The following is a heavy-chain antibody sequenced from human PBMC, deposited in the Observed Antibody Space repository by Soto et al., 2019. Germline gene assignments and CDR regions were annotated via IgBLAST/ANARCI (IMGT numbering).Heavy chain of an antibody. J-gene: IGHJ4*02. CDR1: GGSLSGSY. V-gene: IGHV4-59*01. Sequence: PSETLSLTCTVSGGSLSGSYCSWIRKSPGKSLEWIASISYTGSTTHNPSLKSRVTLSVDTSKNQFSLSLTSVTPADTAAYYCATGGGWLHNSYIRGLYFGYWGQGVLVTVSS. CDR2: ISYTGST. CDR3: ATGGGWLHNSYIRGLYFGY. D-gene: IGHD3-3*02.